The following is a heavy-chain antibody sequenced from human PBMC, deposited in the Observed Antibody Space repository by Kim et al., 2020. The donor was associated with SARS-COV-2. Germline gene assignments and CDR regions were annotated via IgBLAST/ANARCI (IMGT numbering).Heavy chain of an antibody. Sequence: GYADSEKGRVTISRDNAKNSLYLQMNSLGAEDTALYYCAKAQGVVIAIDYWGQGTLVTVSS. CDR3: AKAQGVVIAIDY. V-gene: IGHV3-9*01. J-gene: IGHJ4*02. D-gene: IGHD2-21*01.